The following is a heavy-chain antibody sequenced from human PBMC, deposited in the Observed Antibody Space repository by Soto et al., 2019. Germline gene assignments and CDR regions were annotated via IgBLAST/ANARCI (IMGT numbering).Heavy chain of an antibody. CDR3: ATMGTPATGLYNLGS. Sequence: PSETLSLTCTVSGGSFSPNYWSWFRQPPGKGLEWVGYIYYGGTTCYNPSLKSRVTISLETSKSQVSLNLSFVTAADTAVYYCATMGTPATGLYNLGSWGQGARVTVPS. CDR2: IYYGGTT. V-gene: IGHV4-59*04. D-gene: IGHD2-15*01. CDR1: GGSFSPNY. J-gene: IGHJ5*02.